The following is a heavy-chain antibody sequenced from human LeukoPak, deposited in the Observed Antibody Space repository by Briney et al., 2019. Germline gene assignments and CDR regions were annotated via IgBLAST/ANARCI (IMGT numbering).Heavy chain of an antibody. J-gene: IGHJ3*02. CDR3: ARDLPSAGAFDI. D-gene: IGHD3-10*01. CDR2: IWYDRSNK. V-gene: IGHV3-33*01. Sequence: GGSLRLSCAASGFTFSSYGMHWVRQAPGKGLEWVAVIWYDRSNKYYADSVKGRFTISRDNSKNTLYLQMNSLRAEDTAVYYCARDLPSAGAFDIWGQGTMVTVSS. CDR1: GFTFSSYG.